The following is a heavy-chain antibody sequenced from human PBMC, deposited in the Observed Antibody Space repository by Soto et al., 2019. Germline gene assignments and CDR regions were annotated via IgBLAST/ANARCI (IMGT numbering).Heavy chain of an antibody. CDR3: ARVRGCSSTSCYFLDWFDP. V-gene: IGHV4-34*01. CDR1: GRPFSGSY. CDR2: INHSGST. J-gene: IGHJ5*02. D-gene: IGHD2-2*01. Sequence: PSETLSPTYAIYGRPFSGSYWSWIRQPPGKGLEWIGEINHSGSTNYNPSLKSRVTISVDTSKNQFSLKLSSVTAADTAVYYCARVRGCSSTSCYFLDWFDPWGQG.